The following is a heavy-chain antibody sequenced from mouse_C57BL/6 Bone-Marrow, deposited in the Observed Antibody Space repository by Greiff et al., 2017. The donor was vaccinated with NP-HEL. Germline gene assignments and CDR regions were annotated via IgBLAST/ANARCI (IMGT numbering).Heavy chain of an antibody. Sequence: VQLQQSGPELVKPGASVKISCKASGYTFTDYYLNWVKQSHGKSLEWIGDINPNNGGTSYNQKFKGKATLTVDKSSSTAYMELRSLTSEDSAVYYCAREGITTVVAPYYFDYWGQGTTLTVSS. CDR3: AREGITTVVAPYYFDY. D-gene: IGHD1-1*01. J-gene: IGHJ2*01. CDR2: INPNNGGT. V-gene: IGHV1-26*01. CDR1: GYTFTDYY.